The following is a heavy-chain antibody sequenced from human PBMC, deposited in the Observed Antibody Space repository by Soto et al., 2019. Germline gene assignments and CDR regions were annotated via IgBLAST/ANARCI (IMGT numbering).Heavy chain of an antibody. J-gene: IGHJ6*02. V-gene: IGHV1-2*02. CDR3: ARGSVASAAEPTGMDV. Sequence: ASLKVSCKASGYTFTAYYIHWVRQAPGQEFEWMGWIRPNGGSTDFAREFQGRFTMTWDTSISTAYMDLSSLRSDDTAVYYCARGSVASAAEPTGMDVWGQGTTVTVSS. CDR1: GYTFTAYY. D-gene: IGHD6-13*01. CDR2: IRPNGGST.